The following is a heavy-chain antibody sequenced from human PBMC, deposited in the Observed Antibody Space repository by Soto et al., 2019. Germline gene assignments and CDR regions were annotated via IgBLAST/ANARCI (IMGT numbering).Heavy chain of an antibody. Sequence: LSVTCAVFGYSITNDYYWGWIRQPPGKGLEWIGSIYHSGNTYYNPSLKSRVTLSIDTSKNQFSLKLRSVTAADTAMYYCARVKLAGRGSFHDWGQGTLVTVSS. J-gene: IGHJ4*02. V-gene: IGHV4-38-2*01. CDR3: ARVKLAGRGSFHD. D-gene: IGHD3-3*02. CDR2: IYHSGNT. CDR1: GYSITNDYY.